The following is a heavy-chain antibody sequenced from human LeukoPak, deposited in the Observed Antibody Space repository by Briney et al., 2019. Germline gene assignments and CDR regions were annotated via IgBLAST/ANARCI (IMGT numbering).Heavy chain of an antibody. CDR2: ISSSGSTV. CDR1: GFTFSSYE. D-gene: IGHD2-2*01. CDR3: AAGLDIVVVPAASYYGMDV. J-gene: IGHJ6*04. V-gene: IGHV3-48*03. Sequence: PGGSLRLSCAASGFTFSSYEMNWVRQAPGKGLEWVSYISSSGSTVYYADSVKGRFTISRDNAKNSLYLQMNSLRAEDTAVYYCAAGLDIVVVPAASYYGMDVWGKGTTVTVSP.